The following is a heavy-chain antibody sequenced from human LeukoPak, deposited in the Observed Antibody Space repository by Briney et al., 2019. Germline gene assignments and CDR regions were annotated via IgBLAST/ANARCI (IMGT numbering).Heavy chain of an antibody. Sequence: ASVKVSCKASGYTFTSYDINWVRQATGQGLEWMGWMNPNSGNTGYAQKFQGRVTMTRNTSISTAYMELSSLRSEDTAVYYCARDSSGYLERAFDYWGQGTLVTVSS. CDR3: ARDSSGYLERAFDY. D-gene: IGHD3-22*01. V-gene: IGHV1-8*01. CDR1: GYTFTSYD. CDR2: MNPNSGNT. J-gene: IGHJ4*02.